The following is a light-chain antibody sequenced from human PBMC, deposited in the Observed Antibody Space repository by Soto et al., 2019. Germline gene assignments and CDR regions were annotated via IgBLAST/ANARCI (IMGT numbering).Light chain of an antibody. J-gene: IGKJ2*01. CDR2: GAS. V-gene: IGKV3-15*01. CDR1: QSVSSN. CDR3: QQYNNWPPVRARYT. Sequence: EIVMTQSPATLSVSPGERATLSCRASQSVSSNLAWYQQKPGQAPRLLIYGASTRATGIPARFSGSGSGTEFTLTISSLQSEDFAVYYCQQYNNWPPVRARYTFGQGTKLEIK.